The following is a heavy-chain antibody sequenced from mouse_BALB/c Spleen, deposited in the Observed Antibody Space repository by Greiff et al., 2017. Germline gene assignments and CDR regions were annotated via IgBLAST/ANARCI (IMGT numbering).Heavy chain of an antibody. CDR2: ISSGSSTI. D-gene: IGHD2-1*01. V-gene: IGHV5-17*02. CDR3: ARSDYGNYDWYFDV. Sequence: EVKLMESGGGLVQPGGSRKLSCAASGFTFSSFGMHWVRQAPEKGLEWVAYISSGSSTIYYADTVKGRFTISRDNPKNTLFLQMTSLRSEDTAMYYCARSDYGNYDWYFDVWGAGTTVTVSS. CDR1: GFTFSSFG. J-gene: IGHJ1*01.